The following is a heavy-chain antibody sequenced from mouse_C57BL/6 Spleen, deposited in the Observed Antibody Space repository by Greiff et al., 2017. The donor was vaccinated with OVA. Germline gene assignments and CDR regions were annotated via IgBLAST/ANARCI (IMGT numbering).Heavy chain of an antibody. D-gene: IGHD1-1*02. CDR1: GFTFSSYA. CDR2: ISSGGDYI. Sequence: EVKVVESGEGLVKPGGSLKLSCAASGFTFSSYAMSWVRQTPEKRLEWVAYISSGGDYIYYADTVKGRFTISRDNARNTLYLQMSSLKSEDAAMYDCTRDYGPYWYFDVWGTGTTVTVAS. V-gene: IGHV5-9-1*02. CDR3: TRDYGPYWYFDV. J-gene: IGHJ1*03.